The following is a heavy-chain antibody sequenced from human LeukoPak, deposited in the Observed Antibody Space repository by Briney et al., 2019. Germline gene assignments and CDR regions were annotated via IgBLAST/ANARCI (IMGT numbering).Heavy chain of an antibody. V-gene: IGHV3-30*01. CDR3: ARDEDEWLVLGPFDY. CDR1: GVTFSSYA. Sequence: GGSLRLSCAASGVTFSSYAMHWVRQAPGKGLEWVAVISYDGSNKYYAASVKGRFTISRDNCKNTLYLQMNSLRAEDTVVFYGARDEDEWLVLGPFDYWGQGTLVTVPS. D-gene: IGHD6-19*01. CDR2: ISYDGSNK. J-gene: IGHJ4*02.